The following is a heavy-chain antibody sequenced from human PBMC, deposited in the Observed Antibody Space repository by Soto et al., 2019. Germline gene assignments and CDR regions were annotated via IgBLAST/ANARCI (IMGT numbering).Heavy chain of an antibody. CDR1: GFTFSSNG. J-gene: IGHJ4*02. CDR2: ISYDGSNK. D-gene: IGHD2-21*02. Sequence: QVQLVESGGGVVQPGRSLRLSCAASGFTFSSNGMHWVRQAPGKGLEWVAVISYDGSNKYYADSVKGRFTIPRDNSNNALYLQMNSLRAVYTAVYFCLKDILVTCSFAHCGQVTLLTVSS. CDR3: LKDILVTCSFAH. V-gene: IGHV3-30*18.